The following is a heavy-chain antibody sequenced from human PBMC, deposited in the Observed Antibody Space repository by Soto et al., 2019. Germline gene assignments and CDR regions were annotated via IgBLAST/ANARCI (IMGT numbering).Heavy chain of an antibody. D-gene: IGHD3-10*01. J-gene: IGHJ3*02. V-gene: IGHV4-34*01. CDR2: INHSGST. CDR1: GGSFSGYY. CDR3: ARGRALLLWFGENAFDI. Sequence: SEILSLTCAVYGGSFSGYYWSWIRQPPGKGLEWIGEINHSGSTNYNPSLKSRVTISVDTSKNQFSLKLSSVTAADTAVYYCARGRALLLWFGENAFDIWGQGTMVTVSS.